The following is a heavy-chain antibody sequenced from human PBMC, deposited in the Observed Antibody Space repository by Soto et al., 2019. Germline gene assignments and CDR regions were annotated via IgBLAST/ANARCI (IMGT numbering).Heavy chain of an antibody. J-gene: IGHJ6*02. D-gene: IGHD6-6*01. CDR1: GFTISSYC. CDR3: AKDPAARPMYYYYGKDV. CDR2: ISYDGSNK. V-gene: IGHV3-30*18. Sequence: GGSLRLSCAASGFTISSYCMHWVRQAPGKGLEWVAVISYDGSNKYYADSVKGRFTISRENSKKTLYLQMNSLRAEDTAVYYCAKDPAARPMYYYYGKDVWGQGTTVNVSS.